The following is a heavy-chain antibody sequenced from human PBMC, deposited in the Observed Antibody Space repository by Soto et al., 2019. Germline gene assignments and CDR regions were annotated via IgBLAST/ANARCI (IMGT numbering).Heavy chain of an antibody. Sequence: SETLSLTCTVSGGSISSSSYYWVWIRQPPGKGLEWIGSIFYSGTTYYNPSLKSRVTISVDTSKNQFSLKLSSVTAADTAVYYCARRYGGNLDYWGQGTLVTVSS. CDR3: ARRYGGNLDY. D-gene: IGHD1-26*01. V-gene: IGHV4-39*01. CDR1: GGSISSSSYY. CDR2: IFYSGTT. J-gene: IGHJ4*02.